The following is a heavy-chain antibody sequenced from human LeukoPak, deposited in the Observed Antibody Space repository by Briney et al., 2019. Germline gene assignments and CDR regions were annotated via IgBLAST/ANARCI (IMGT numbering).Heavy chain of an antibody. CDR2: INWNGGST. D-gene: IGHD4-23*01. V-gene: IGHV3-20*04. J-gene: IGHJ3*02. CDR1: GFTFDDYA. CDR3: ARADYGGNWGAFDI. Sequence: GGSLRLSCAASGFTFDDYAMHWVRQAPGKGLEWVSGINWNGGSTGYADSVEGRFTISRDNAKNSLYLQMNSLRAEDTALYYCARADYGGNWGAFDIWGQGTMVTVSS.